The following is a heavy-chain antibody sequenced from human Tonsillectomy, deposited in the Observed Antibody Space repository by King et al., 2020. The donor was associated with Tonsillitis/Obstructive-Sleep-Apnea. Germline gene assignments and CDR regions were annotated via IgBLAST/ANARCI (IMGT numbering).Heavy chain of an antibody. D-gene: IGHD3-10*01. CDR2: IYYSGST. CDR3: ARGIRGDNDAFDI. CDR1: GGSISSYY. Sequence: QLQESGPGLVKPSETLSLTCTVSGGSISSYYWSWIRQPPGKGLEWMGYIYYSGSTNYNPSLKSHVTISVDTSKNQFSLKLSSVTAADTAVYYCARGIRGDNDAFDIWGQGTMVTVSS. J-gene: IGHJ3*02. V-gene: IGHV4-59*01.